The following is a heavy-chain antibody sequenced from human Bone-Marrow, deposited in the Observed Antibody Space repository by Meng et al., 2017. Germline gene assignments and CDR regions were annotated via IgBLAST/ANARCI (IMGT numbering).Heavy chain of an antibody. V-gene: IGHV3-21*01. D-gene: IGHD3-10*01. CDR3: ARDAHYYGSGSPALGDY. CDR1: GFTFSSYS. Sequence: GGSLRLSCAASGFTFSSYSMSWVRQAPGKGLEWVSSISSSSYIYYADSVKGRFTISRDNAKNSLYLQMNSLRAEDTAVYYCARDAHYYGSGSPALGDYWGQGTLVTVSS. CDR2: ISSSSYI. J-gene: IGHJ4*02.